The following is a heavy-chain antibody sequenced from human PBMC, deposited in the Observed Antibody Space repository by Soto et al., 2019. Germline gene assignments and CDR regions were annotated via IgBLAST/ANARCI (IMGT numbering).Heavy chain of an antibody. D-gene: IGHD3-10*01. V-gene: IGHV3-66*01. CDR3: TREGSASGGYYFYYYMDV. CDR2: IHSGGST. J-gene: IGHJ6*03. CDR1: GFTVSSNY. Sequence: ESGGGLVQPGGSLRLSCAASGFTVSSNYMSWVRQAPGKGLEWVSVIHSGGSTYYADSVMGRFTISRDTSKNTLYLQMNSLRAEDTAVYYCTREGSASGGYYFYYYMDVWGKGTTVTVSS.